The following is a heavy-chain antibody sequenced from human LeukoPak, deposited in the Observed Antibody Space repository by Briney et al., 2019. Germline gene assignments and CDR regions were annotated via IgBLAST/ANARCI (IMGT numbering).Heavy chain of an antibody. J-gene: IGHJ4*02. CDR3: ATGHSYGYDY. V-gene: IGHV3-74*01. Sequence: GGSLRLSCTASGLTFSDFWMHWVRQPPGKGLVWVALVKGDGRTTIYADSVKGRFTISRDNAKNTLYLQMNSLRADDSGVYYCATGHSYGYDYWGQGVLVTVSS. CDR2: VKGDGRTT. D-gene: IGHD5-18*01. CDR1: GLTFSDFW.